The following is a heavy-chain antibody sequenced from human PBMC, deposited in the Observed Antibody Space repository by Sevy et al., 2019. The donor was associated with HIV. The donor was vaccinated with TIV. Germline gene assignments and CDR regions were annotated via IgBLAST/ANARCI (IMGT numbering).Heavy chain of an antibody. CDR3: TRSVYGSGTYLNDY. J-gene: IGHJ4*02. CDR1: GYMFTGYY. D-gene: IGHD3-10*01. Sequence: ASVKVSCKASGYMFTGYYIHWVRQAPGRGLEWMGWIIPSSGDTNYGQRFLGRVTMTRDTSINIAYMELNSQTSDDTAVYYCTRSVYGSGTYLNDYWGQGTLVTVSS. V-gene: IGHV1-2*02. CDR2: IIPSSGDT.